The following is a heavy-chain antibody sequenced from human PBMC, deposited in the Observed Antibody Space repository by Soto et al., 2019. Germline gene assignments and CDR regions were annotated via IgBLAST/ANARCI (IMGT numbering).Heavy chain of an antibody. J-gene: IGHJ6*02. CDR1: GFTFSAYA. Sequence: GGSLRLSCEASGFTFSAYAMNWVRQAPGKGLEWVSYISSRSNTLYYADSVKGRFTISRDNAKNSVYLQVSNLRDEDTAVYYCARDWDIVILSVPIPNYNYGMDVWGQGTTVTVSS. CDR3: ARDWDIVILSVPIPNYNYGMDV. CDR2: ISSRSNTL. D-gene: IGHD2-15*01. V-gene: IGHV3-48*02.